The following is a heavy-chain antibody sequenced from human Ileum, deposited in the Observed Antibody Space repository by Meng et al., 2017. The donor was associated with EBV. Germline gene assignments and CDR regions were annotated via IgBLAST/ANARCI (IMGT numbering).Heavy chain of an antibody. V-gene: IGHV1-18*01. J-gene: IGHJ5*02. CDR3: AREYPGQFDP. Sequence: VQLLRPGDEWKKPGASVKVPCKASGYTFTSYGISWVRQAPGQGLEWMGGISAYNGNTNYAQKLQGRVTMTTDTSTSTAYMELRSLRSDDTAVYYCAREYPGQFDPWGQGTLVTVSS. CDR2: ISAYNGNT. CDR1: GYTFTSYG.